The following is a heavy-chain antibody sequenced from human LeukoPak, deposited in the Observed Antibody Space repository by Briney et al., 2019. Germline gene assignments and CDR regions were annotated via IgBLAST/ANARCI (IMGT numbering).Heavy chain of an antibody. CDR3: ARGYSGHDYAFDI. CDR2: IRYDGSNK. Sequence: GRSLRLSCAASGFTFDDYAMHGVRQAPGKGLEWVAFIRYDGSNKYYADSVKDRFTISRDNSKNTLYLQMNSLRAEDTAVYYCARGYSGHDYAFDIWGQGRMVSVSS. V-gene: IGHV3-30*02. J-gene: IGHJ3*02. D-gene: IGHD5-12*01. CDR1: GFTFDDYA.